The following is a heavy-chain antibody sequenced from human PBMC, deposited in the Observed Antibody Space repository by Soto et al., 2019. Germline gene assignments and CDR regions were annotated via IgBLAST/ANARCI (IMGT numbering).Heavy chain of an antibody. Sequence: QLQLQESGSGLVKPSQTLSLTCAVSGGSISSGGYSWSWIRQPPGKGLEWIGYIYHSGSTYYNPSLTSRVTISVDRSKIQFSLKLSSVTAADTAVYYCARLIYYYVLGSYRPSGMDVWGQGTTVTFSS. V-gene: IGHV4-30-2*01. J-gene: IGHJ6*02. D-gene: IGHD3-16*02. CDR3: ARLIYYYVLGSYRPSGMDV. CDR2: IYHSGST. CDR1: GGSISSGGYS.